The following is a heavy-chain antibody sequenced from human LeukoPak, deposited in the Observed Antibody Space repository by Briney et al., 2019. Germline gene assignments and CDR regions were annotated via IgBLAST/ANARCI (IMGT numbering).Heavy chain of an antibody. V-gene: IGHV3-73*01. CDR3: TRGYCSGGSCYDAFDI. CDR2: IRSKANSYAT. D-gene: IGHD2-15*01. J-gene: IGHJ3*02. Sequence: GGSLKLSCAASGFTFSGSAMHWVRQASGKGLEWVGRIRSKANSYATAYAASVKGRFTISRDDSKNTAYLQMNSLKTEDTAVYYCTRGYCSGGSCYDAFDIWGQGTMVTVSS. CDR1: GFTFSGSA.